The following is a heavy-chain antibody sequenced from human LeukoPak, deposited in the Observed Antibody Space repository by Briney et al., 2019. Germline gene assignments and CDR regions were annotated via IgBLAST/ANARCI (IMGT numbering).Heavy chain of an antibody. J-gene: IGHJ4*02. Sequence: NPSETLSLTCAVYGGSFSGYYWSWIRQPPGKGLEWIGEINHSGSTYYNPSLKSRVTISVDTSKNQFSLKLSSVTAADTAVYYCARQSYFDYWGQGTLVTVSS. CDR3: ARQSYFDY. CDR2: INHSGST. V-gene: IGHV4-34*01. CDR1: GGSFSGYY.